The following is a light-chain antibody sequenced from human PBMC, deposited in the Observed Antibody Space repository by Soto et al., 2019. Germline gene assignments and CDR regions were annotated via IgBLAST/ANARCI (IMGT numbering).Light chain of an antibody. J-gene: IGKJ1*01. CDR2: AAS. CDR3: QQSYSTPRT. V-gene: IGKV1-39*01. Sequence: DIHMTQSPFSLSASVGDRVTITCRASQNIPRYVHWYQQKPGKAPKLLIYAASSLQSGVPSRFSGSGTGTDFTLTISSLQPEDFATYYCQQSYSTPRTFGQGTKVDIK. CDR1: QNIPRY.